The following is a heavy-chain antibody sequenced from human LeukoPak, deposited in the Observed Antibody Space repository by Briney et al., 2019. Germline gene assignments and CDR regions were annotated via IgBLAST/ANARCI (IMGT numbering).Heavy chain of an antibody. CDR1: GFTVSSNY. CDR2: IYSGGST. V-gene: IGHV3-66*02. Sequence: GGSLRLSCAASGFTVSSNYMSWVRQAPGKGLEWVSVIYSGGSTYYADSVKGRFTISRDNSKNTLYLQMNSLRAEDTAVYYCARVGNDFWSGYYPGYYYYMDVWGKGTTVTVSS. D-gene: IGHD3-3*01. CDR3: ARVGNDFWSGYYPGYYYYMDV. J-gene: IGHJ6*03.